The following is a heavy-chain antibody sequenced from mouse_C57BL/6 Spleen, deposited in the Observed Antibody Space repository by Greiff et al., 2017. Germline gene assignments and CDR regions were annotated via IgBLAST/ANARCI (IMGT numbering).Heavy chain of an antibody. D-gene: IGHD1-1*01. J-gene: IGHJ4*01. V-gene: IGHV1-69*01. Sequence: QVQLQQPGAELVMPGASVKLSCKASGYTFTSYWMHWVKQRPGQGLEWIGEIDPSDSYTNYNQKFKGKSTLTVDKSSSAAYMQLSSLTSEDSAVYYCARRDYGEYMDYWGQGTSVTVSS. CDR3: ARRDYGEYMDY. CDR2: IDPSDSYT. CDR1: GYTFTSYW.